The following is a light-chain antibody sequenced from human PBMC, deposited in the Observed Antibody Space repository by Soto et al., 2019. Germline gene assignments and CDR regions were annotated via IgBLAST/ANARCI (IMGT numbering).Light chain of an antibody. J-gene: IGKJ4*01. CDR2: DAS. CDR3: QHRDSWPLT. V-gene: IGKV3-11*01. Sequence: EIVLTQSPATLSLSPGERATLSSRASQSLSTYLAWYQQKPGQAPRLLIYDASNRATGIPARFSGSGSGTDFTLTISSLEPEDFAVYYCQHRDSWPLTFGGGTKVDIK. CDR1: QSLSTY.